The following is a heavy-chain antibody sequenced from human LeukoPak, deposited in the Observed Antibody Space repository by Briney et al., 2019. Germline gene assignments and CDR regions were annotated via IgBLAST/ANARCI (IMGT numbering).Heavy chain of an antibody. CDR2: MSVITGRT. Sequence: GGSLRLSCSASGFIFSSYAMHWVRQAPGKRLEYVSAMSVITGRTFYADSVEGRFTISRDNSGNTLHLQMTSLRPEDTPVYYCVKPARGSGIQYGFDSWGQGTLVTVSS. V-gene: IGHV3-64D*06. J-gene: IGHJ4*02. CDR3: VKPARGSGIQYGFDS. CDR1: GFIFSSYA. D-gene: IGHD3-10*01.